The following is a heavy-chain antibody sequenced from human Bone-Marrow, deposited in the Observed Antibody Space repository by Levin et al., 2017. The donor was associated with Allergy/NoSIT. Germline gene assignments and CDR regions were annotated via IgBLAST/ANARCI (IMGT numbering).Heavy chain of an antibody. D-gene: IGHD4/OR15-4a*01. CDR3: ARDTYGDQGGPLDY. CDR2: VSYDGRSK. Sequence: PGGSLRLSCAASGFTFSSHAMHWVRQAPGKGLEWVAAVSYDGRSKYHADSVKGRITISRDNSKNTVELQVNSPRAEDTGVYYCARDTYGDQGGPLDYWGQGILVSVSS. CDR1: GFTFSSHA. J-gene: IGHJ4*02. V-gene: IGHV3-30*04.